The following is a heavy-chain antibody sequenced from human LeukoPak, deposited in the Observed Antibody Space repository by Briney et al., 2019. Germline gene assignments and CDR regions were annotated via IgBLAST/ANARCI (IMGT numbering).Heavy chain of an antibody. CDR1: GYTFTNFA. D-gene: IGHD5-18*01. Sequence: GASVKVSCKASGYTFTNFAIHWVRQAPGQRLEWMGWISPGSGNTKYSQKLQGRVTITRDTSASTAYMELSSLRSEDTAVYYCARDYGYSLLFYWGQGTLVTVSS. CDR2: ISPGSGNT. V-gene: IGHV1-3*01. CDR3: ARDYGYSLLFY. J-gene: IGHJ4*02.